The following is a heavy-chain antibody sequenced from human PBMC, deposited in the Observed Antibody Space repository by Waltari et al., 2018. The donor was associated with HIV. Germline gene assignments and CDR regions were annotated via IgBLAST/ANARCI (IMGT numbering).Heavy chain of an antibody. Sequence: EVQLVANAGGLIHPGGSLKLYFAASGLTDSSTYMCWVRHAPGKGLEWVSVSYSGGSTYYAYSVKGRFTISRDNSKNTLYLQMNSLRAEDTAVYYCAREGDTYFDYWGQGTLVTVSS. D-gene: IGHD3-16*01. CDR3: AREGDTYFDY. J-gene: IGHJ4*02. CDR1: GLTDSSTY. V-gene: IGHV3-53*02. CDR2: SYSGGST.